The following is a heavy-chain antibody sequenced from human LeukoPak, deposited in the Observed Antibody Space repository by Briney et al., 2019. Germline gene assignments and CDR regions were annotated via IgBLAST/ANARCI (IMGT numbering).Heavy chain of an antibody. CDR3: ARGVGYCSSTSCSEDWFDP. D-gene: IGHD2-2*01. CDR2: ISYDGSNK. Sequence: GRSLRLSCAASGFTFSNYAMHWVRQAPGKGLEWVAVISYDGSNKYYADSVKGRFTISRDNSKNTLYLQMNSLRAEDTAVYYCARGVGYCSSTSCSEDWFDPWGQGTLVTVSS. V-gene: IGHV3-30*04. J-gene: IGHJ5*02. CDR1: GFTFSNYA.